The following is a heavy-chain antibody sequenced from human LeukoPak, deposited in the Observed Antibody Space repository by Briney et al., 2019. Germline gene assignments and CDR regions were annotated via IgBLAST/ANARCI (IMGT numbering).Heavy chain of an antibody. CDR2: ISWRTSSI. CDR3: AKDSTAYSSDWYFDH. J-gene: IGHJ4*02. D-gene: IGHD6-19*01. Sequence: GGSLRLSCAASGFIFDDNTVMQWVRQAPGKGLEWVSAISWRTSSIGYADSVKGRFTISGDNAKNTLYLQMNSLRADDTAVYYCAKDSTAYSSDWYFDHWGQGTLVTVSS. V-gene: IGHV3-9*01. CDR1: GFIFDDNTV.